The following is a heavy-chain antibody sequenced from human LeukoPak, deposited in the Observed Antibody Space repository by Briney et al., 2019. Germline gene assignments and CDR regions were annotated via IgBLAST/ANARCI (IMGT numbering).Heavy chain of an antibody. Sequence: PSETLSLTCTVSGGSISSYYWSWIRQPPGKGLEWIGNIYDSGSTNYNPSLKSRVTISVDTSKNQSSLKLSSVTAADTAVYYCARQSISGSSLSYFDYWGQGTLVNVSS. D-gene: IGHD3-22*01. CDR1: GGSISSYY. V-gene: IGHV4-59*01. CDR3: ARQSISGSSLSYFDY. CDR2: IYDSGST. J-gene: IGHJ4*02.